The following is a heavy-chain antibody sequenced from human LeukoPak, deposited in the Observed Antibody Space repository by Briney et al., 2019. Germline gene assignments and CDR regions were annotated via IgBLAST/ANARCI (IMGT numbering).Heavy chain of an antibody. CDR3: ARIMEWYDSSGYYYLGWFDP. J-gene: IGHJ5*02. V-gene: IGHV3-7*01. Sequence: GGSLRLSCAASGFTFSSYWMSWVRQAPGKGLEWLANIKQDGSDKYYVDSVRGRFTISKKNDKNSLYLQMNRLRAADTDVYYCARIMEWYDSSGYYYLGWFDPWGQGTLVTVSS. D-gene: IGHD3-22*01. CDR2: IKQDGSDK. CDR1: GFTFSSYW.